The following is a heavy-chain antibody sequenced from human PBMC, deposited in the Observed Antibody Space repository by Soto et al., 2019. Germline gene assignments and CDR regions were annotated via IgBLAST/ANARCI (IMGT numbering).Heavy chain of an antibody. V-gene: IGHV4-61*08. CDR3: ARRWGTYFDF. Sequence: SETLSLTCTVSGGSISSGGYYWSWIRQHPGKGLEWIGYIYYSGSTDYDPSLKSRVIISVDTSKNQFSLKLSSVTAADTAVYYCARRWGTYFDFWGQGTLVTVSS. CDR1: GGSISSGGYY. J-gene: IGHJ4*02. CDR2: IYYSGST. D-gene: IGHD7-27*01.